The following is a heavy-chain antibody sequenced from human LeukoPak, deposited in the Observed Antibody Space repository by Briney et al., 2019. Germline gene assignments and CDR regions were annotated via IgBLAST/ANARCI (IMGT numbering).Heavy chain of an antibody. V-gene: IGHV3-21*01. CDR1: GFTFSCHS. CDR3: ARERDEGFDY. J-gene: IGHJ4*02. Sequence: GGSLRLSCAASGFTFSCHSMNWVRQAPGKGLEWVSSFGTRSSSIYYADSVKGRFTISRDNARNSLYLQMNSLKAEDTAVYYCARERDEGFDYWGQGTLVTVSS. CDR2: FGTRSSSI. D-gene: IGHD5-24*01.